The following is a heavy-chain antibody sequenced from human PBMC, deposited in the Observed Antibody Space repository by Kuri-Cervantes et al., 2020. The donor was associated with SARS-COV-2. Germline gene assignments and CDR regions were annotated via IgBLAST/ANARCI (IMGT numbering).Heavy chain of an antibody. Sequence: GGSLRLSCAASGSTFSSYSMNWVRQAPGKGLEWVSSISSSSSYIYYADSVKGRFTISRDNAKNSLYLQMNSLRAEDTAVYYCARELLWFGESCFDYWGQGTLVTVSS. CDR3: ARELLWFGESCFDY. CDR1: GSTFSSYS. J-gene: IGHJ4*02. D-gene: IGHD3-10*01. CDR2: ISSSSSYI. V-gene: IGHV3-21*01.